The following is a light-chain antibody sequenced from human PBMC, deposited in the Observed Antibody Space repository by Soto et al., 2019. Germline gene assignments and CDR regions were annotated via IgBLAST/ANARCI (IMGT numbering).Light chain of an antibody. CDR1: QSILYSSNNKNY. CDR2: WAS. CDR3: QQYYSPWT. Sequence: DIVLTQSPDSLAVSLGERATINCKSSQSILYSSNNKNYLAWYQQKPGQPPKLLIYWASTRESGVPDRFSGSWSGTDFTLTISSLQAEDVAVYYCQQYYSPWTFGQGTKVEIK. J-gene: IGKJ1*01. V-gene: IGKV4-1*01.